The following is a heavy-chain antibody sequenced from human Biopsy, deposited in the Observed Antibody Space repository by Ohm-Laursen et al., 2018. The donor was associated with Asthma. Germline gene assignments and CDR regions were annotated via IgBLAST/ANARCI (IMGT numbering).Heavy chain of an antibody. J-gene: IGHJ4*02. CDR2: IYHSGST. V-gene: IGHV4-30-2*01. D-gene: IGHD5-24*01. Sequence: QTLSLTCAVSGGSISSSGYSWSWIRQPPGKGLERIGYIYHSGSTYYNPSLKSRVTISVDRSKNQFSLKLSSVTAADTAVYYCARVKDGYNFDYWGQGTLVTVSS. CDR3: ARVKDGYNFDY. CDR1: GGSISSSGYS.